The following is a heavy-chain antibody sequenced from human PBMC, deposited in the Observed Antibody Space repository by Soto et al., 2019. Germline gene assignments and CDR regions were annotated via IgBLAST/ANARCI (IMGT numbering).Heavy chain of an antibody. D-gene: IGHD1-26*01. CDR3: ARTGAPPDNYYYYYYMDV. V-gene: IGHV1-8*01. CDR1: GYTFTCYD. Sequence: GASVKVSCKASGYTFTCYDINWVRQATGQGLEWMGWMNPNSGNTGYAQKFQGRVTMTRNTSISTAYMELSSLRSEDTAVYYCARTGAPPDNYYYYYYMDVWGKGTTVTVS. CDR2: MNPNSGNT. J-gene: IGHJ6*03.